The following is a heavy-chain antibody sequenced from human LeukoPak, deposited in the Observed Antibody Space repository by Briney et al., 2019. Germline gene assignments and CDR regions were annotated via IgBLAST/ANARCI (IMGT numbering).Heavy chain of an antibody. CDR3: ARTHAPTRDAFDI. V-gene: IGHV4-39*07. J-gene: IGHJ3*02. Sequence: SETLSLTCTVSGGSISSSSYYWGWIRQPPGKGLEWIGSIYYSGSTYYNPSLKSRVTISVDTSKNQFSLKLSSVTAADTAVYYCARTHAPTRDAFDIWGQGTMVTVSS. D-gene: IGHD4-11*01. CDR1: GGSISSSSYY. CDR2: IYYSGST.